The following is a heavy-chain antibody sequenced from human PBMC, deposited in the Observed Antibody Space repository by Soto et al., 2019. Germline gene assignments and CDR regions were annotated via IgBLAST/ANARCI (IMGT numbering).Heavy chain of an antibody. CDR3: ARGEQYSGRIFDN. Sequence: SQTLSLTCAITGDSVSSNSAGWSWVRQSPSRGLEWLGRTYYRSKWYYEYAVSVRGRITINPDTSKNQYSLQLNSVTPEDTAVYFCARGEQYSGRIFDNWGQGTRVTSPQ. V-gene: IGHV6-1*01. CDR2: TYYRSKWYY. J-gene: IGHJ4*01. CDR1: GDSVSSNSAG. D-gene: IGHD1-26*01.